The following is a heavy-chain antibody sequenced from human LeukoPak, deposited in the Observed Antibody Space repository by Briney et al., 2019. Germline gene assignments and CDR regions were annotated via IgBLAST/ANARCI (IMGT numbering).Heavy chain of an antibody. V-gene: IGHV5-51*01. D-gene: IGHD3-22*01. CDR1: GYTFTSYG. CDR2: IYPGDSDT. Sequence: GASVKVSCKASGYTFTSYGIGWVRQMPGKGLEWMGIIYPGDSDTRYSPSFQGQVTISADKSISTAYLQWSSLKASDTAMYYCARVMEDPYYYDSSGYYSNSFDYWGQGTLVTVSS. J-gene: IGHJ4*02. CDR3: ARVMEDPYYYDSSGYYSNSFDY.